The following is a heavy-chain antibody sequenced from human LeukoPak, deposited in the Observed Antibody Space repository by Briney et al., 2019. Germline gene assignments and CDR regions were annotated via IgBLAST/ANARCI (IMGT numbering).Heavy chain of an antibody. D-gene: IGHD2-2*01. CDR3: TRGPHPRCSSSGCYLDY. V-gene: IGHV3-49*04. J-gene: IGHJ4*02. CDR1: GFTFGDYA. Sequence: PGRSLRLSCSTSGFTFGDYAMSWVRQAPGKGLEWVGFIQAKAYGGATKYAASVNGRFSISRDDSQSIANLQMNDLKTEDTAVYYCTRGPHPRCSSSGCYLDYWGQGTLVTVSS. CDR2: IQAKAYGGAT.